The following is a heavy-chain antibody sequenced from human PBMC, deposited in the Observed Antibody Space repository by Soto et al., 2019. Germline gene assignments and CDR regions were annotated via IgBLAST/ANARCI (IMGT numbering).Heavy chain of an antibody. D-gene: IGHD6-19*01. V-gene: IGHV3-30-3*01. CDR3: ARGDIIAVAGTYY. Sequence: QVQLVESGGGVVQPGRSLRLSCAASGFTFSSYAMHWVRQAPGKGLEWVAVISYDGSNKYYADSVKGRFTISRDNSKNTLYLQMNRLRAEDTAVYYCARGDIIAVAGTYYWGQGTLVTVSS. J-gene: IGHJ4*02. CDR1: GFTFSSYA. CDR2: ISYDGSNK.